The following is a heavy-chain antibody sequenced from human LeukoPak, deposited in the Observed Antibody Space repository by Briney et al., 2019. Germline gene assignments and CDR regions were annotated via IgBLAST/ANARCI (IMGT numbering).Heavy chain of an antibody. Sequence: GGSLRLSCAASGFTFSSYAMSWVRQAPGKGLEWVSAISGSGGSTYYADSVKGRFTISRDNSKNTLYLQMNSLRAEDTAVYYCAKDHYDYVWGSHRPTNWFDPWGQGTLVTVSS. V-gene: IGHV3-23*01. J-gene: IGHJ5*02. CDR3: AKDHYDYVWGSHRPTNWFDP. CDR1: GFTFSSYA. CDR2: ISGSGGST. D-gene: IGHD3-16*02.